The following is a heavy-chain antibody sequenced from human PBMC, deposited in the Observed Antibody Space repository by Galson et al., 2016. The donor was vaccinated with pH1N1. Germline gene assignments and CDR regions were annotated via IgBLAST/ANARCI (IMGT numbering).Heavy chain of an antibody. D-gene: IGHD6-6*01. CDR2: MSYVGNNK. V-gene: IGHV3-30*18. CDR1: GFTFSDYA. Sequence: SLRLSCAASGFTFSDYAMHWVRQAPGKGLEWVAIMSYVGNNKYYADSVKGRFTISRDNSKNTLYLQMNSLRAEDTAVYYCAKLASYSTSSVASYSDSWGQGTLVTVSS. J-gene: IGHJ4*02. CDR3: AKLASYSTSSVASYSDS.